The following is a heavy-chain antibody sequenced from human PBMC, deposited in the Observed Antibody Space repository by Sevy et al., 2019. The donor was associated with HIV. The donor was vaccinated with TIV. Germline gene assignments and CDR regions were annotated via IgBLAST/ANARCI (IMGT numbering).Heavy chain of an antibody. Sequence: ASVKVSCKASGGTFSSYAISWVRQAPGQGLEWMGGIIPIFGTANYAQKFQGRVTITADESTSTAYMELSSLRSEDTAVYYCAREGIAAAGKTPDYYYGMDVWGQGTTVTVSS. CDR1: GGTFSSYA. CDR2: IIPIFGTA. V-gene: IGHV1-69*13. CDR3: AREGIAAAGKTPDYYYGMDV. D-gene: IGHD6-13*01. J-gene: IGHJ6*02.